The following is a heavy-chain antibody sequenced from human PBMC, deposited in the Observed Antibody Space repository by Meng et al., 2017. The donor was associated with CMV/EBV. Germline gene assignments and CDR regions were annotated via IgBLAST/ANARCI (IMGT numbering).Heavy chain of an antibody. V-gene: IGHV1-18*01. CDR2: ISAYNGNT. D-gene: IGHD3-3*01. J-gene: IGHJ3*02. CDR1: GYTFTSYG. CDR3: ARVKGDFWSGYRNNAFDI. Sequence: ASVKVSCKASGYTFTSYGISWVRQAPGQGLEWMGWISAYNGNTNYAQKLQGRVTMTTDTSTSTAYMELRSLRSEDTAVYYCARVKGDFWSGYRNNAFDIWGQGTMVTVSS.